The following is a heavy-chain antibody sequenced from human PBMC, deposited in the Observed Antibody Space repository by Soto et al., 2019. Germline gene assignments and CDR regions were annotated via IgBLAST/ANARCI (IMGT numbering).Heavy chain of an antibody. J-gene: IGHJ5*02. CDR3: ARVPYYYDSSGHT. CDR1: GFTFSSYS. V-gene: IGHV3-48*02. Sequence: PGGSLRLSCAASGFTFSSYSMNWVRQAPGKGLEWVSYISSSSSTIYYADSVKGRFTISRDNAKNSLYLQMSSLRDEDTAVYYCARVPYYYDSSGHTWGQGTLVTVSS. D-gene: IGHD3-22*01. CDR2: ISSSSSTI.